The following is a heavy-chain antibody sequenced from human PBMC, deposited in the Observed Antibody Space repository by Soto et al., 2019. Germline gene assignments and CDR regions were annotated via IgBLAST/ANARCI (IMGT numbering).Heavy chain of an antibody. CDR3: ASVSFLAPVTGAEIFDF. V-gene: IGHV1-8*01. CDR1: GYSFTSYD. CDR2: VNPNSGDT. J-gene: IGHJ3*01. D-gene: IGHD2-21*02. Sequence: QVQLVQSGAEVKKPGASVKVSCKASGYSFTSYDMNWVRQAPGQGLEWMGWVNPNSGDTDYAQKFQDRVTMTTDTSIRTAYMELSSLRPEDTAVYYCASVSFLAPVTGAEIFDFWGQGTMVTVSS.